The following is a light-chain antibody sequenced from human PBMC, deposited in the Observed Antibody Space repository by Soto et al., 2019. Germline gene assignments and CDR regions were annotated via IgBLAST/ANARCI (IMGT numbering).Light chain of an antibody. J-gene: IGLJ2*01. V-gene: IGLV1-40*01. CDR2: GNS. Sequence: QSVLTQPPSVSGAPGQRVTISCTGSSSNIGAGYDVHWYQQLPGTAPKLLVYGNSNRPSGVPDRFSGSKSDTSASLAITGLKAEDGAEYYRQSYDSSLRGVVFAAGGKL. CDR3: QSYDSSLRGVV. CDR1: SSNIGAGYD.